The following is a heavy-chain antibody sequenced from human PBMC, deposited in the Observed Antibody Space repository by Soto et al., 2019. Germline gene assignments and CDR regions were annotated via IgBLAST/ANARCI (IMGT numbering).Heavy chain of an antibody. CDR2: VPRGDGST. J-gene: IGHJ4*02. D-gene: IGHD3-3*01. CDR1: GFTLSRYA. CDR3: AKARLSSSGDYWSGYSLFDD. V-gene: IGHV3-23*01. Sequence: GGSMRLSCIASGFTLSRYAMSWVRQAPGQGLEWISTVPRGDGSTMYADSVKGRFTISSDSSNKALFLQMSRLRAEDTAEYYWAKARLSSSGDYWSGYSLFDDWGQGTLVAVS.